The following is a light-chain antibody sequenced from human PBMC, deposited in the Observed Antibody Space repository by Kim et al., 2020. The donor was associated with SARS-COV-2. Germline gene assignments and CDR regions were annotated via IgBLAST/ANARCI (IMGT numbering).Light chain of an antibody. CDR1: QSVSTN. V-gene: IGKV3-15*01. CDR2: GAS. J-gene: IGKJ4*01. CDR3: QQYDNWPPLT. Sequence: EIVMTQSPPTLSMSPGERATLSCRASQSVSTNLAWYQQKPGQAPRLLIYGASTRATGVPARFSGSGSGTEFTLSISSLQSEDFALYYCQQYDNWPPLTFGGGTKVDIK.